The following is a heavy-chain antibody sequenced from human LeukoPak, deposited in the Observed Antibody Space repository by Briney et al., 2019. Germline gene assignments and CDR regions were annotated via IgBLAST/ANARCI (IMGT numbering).Heavy chain of an antibody. V-gene: IGHV3-21*01. J-gene: IGHJ4*02. CDR2: ISSSSSYI. CDR3: ARGSLPDY. CDR1: ESTFSSYG. D-gene: IGHD2-21*02. Sequence: PGGSLRLSCAASESTFSSYGMNWVRQAPGNGLEWVSSISSSSSYIYYADSVKGRFTISRDNAKNSLYLQMDSLRAEDTAVYCCARGSLPDYWGQGTLITVSS.